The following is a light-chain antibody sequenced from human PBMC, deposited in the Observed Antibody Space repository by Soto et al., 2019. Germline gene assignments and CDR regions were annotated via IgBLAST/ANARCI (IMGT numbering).Light chain of an antibody. V-gene: IGKV3-20*01. CDR1: QTVSSNY. CDR2: GTS. Sequence: ENVLTQSPGTLSLSPGERATLSCRASQTVSSNYLAWYQQRPGQAPRLLIYGTSNRATGIPDRFSGSGSETDFTLTISRLEPEYFAVYYCQQYGRSLTFGGGTKVEIK. CDR3: QQYGRSLT. J-gene: IGKJ4*01.